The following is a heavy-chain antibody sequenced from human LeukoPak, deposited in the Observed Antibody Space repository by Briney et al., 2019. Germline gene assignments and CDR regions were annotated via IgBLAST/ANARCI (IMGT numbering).Heavy chain of an antibody. J-gene: IGHJ3*02. Sequence: PRGSLRLSCAASGFSFSSYAMSWVRQAPGKGLEWVSSLKGVVAATYYADSVKGQSTISRDNSENKLFLQMNSLRVDDTALYYCAKDIRYESYAFDIWGQGTMVTVSS. CDR3: AKDIRYESYAFDI. CDR1: GFSFSSYA. CDR2: LKGVVAAT. V-gene: IGHV3-23*01. D-gene: IGHD1-26*01.